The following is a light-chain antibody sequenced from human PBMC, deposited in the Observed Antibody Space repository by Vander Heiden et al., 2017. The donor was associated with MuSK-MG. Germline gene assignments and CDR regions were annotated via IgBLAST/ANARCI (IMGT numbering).Light chain of an antibody. V-gene: IGLV1-44*01. CDR1: STIIVRNN. Sequence: QSVLPPHPPAPGPPVPRVTTASSVSSTIIVRNNVNCYHQLPATAPNLLLYGNNKRLSGAPDRFSGSKSGTAAALAITGLQSAEEADYYCAAWEDSRNGLYVFGTGTKVTVL. CDR3: AAWEDSRNGLYV. CDR2: GNN. J-gene: IGLJ1*01.